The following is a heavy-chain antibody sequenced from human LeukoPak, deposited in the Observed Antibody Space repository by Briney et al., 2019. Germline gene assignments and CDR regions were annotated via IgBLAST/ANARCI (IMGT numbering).Heavy chain of an antibody. CDR1: GGSISSYY. V-gene: IGHV4-59*01. CDR2: IYYSGST. Sequence: SETLSLTCTVSGGSISSYYGSWIRQPPGKGLEWIGYIYYSGSTNYNPSLKSRVTISVDTSKNQFSLKLSSVTAADTAVYYCASRTYYYGSRSLHNDAFDIWGQGTMVTVSS. D-gene: IGHD3-10*01. J-gene: IGHJ3*02. CDR3: ASRTYYYGSRSLHNDAFDI.